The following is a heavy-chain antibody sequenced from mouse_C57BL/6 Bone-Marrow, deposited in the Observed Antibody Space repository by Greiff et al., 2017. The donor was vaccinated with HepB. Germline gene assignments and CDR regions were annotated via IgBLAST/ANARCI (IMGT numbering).Heavy chain of an antibody. CDR3: ASGDGYYDY. J-gene: IGHJ2*01. CDR2: IDPSDSYT. D-gene: IGHD2-3*01. Sequence: QVQLQQPGAELVKPGASVKLSCKASGYTFTSYWMQWVKQRPGQGLEWIGEIDPSDSYTNYNQKFKGKATLTVETSSSTAYMQLSSLTSEDSAVYYCASGDGYYDYWGQGTTLTVSS. V-gene: IGHV1-50*01. CDR1: GYTFTSYW.